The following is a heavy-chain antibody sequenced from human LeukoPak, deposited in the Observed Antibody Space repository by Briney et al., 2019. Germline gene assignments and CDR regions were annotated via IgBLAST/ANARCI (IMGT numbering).Heavy chain of an antibody. CDR3: AKEGQATVDPGIAADLDY. CDR2: ISWNSGSK. V-gene: IGHV3-9*01. J-gene: IGHJ4*02. D-gene: IGHD6-13*01. CDR1: GFTFDDYA. Sequence: PGRSLRLSCAASGFTFDDYAMHWVRQAPGKGLEWVSGISWNSGSKGYADSVKGRFTISRDNAKNSLYLQMNSLRAEDTAVYYCAKEGQATVDPGIAADLDYWGQGTLVTVSS.